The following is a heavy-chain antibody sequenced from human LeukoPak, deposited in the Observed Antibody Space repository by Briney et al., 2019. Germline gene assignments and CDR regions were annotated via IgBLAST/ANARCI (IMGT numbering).Heavy chain of an antibody. CDR1: GGTFSSYA. J-gene: IGHJ6*03. CDR3: ARGGGYSSSWLHPRPYYYYYYYMDV. Sequence: GASVKLSCKASGGTFSSYAISWVRQAPGQGLEWMGGIIPIFGTANYAQKFQGRVTITADKSTSTAYMELSSLRSEDTAVYYCARGGGYSSSWLHPRPYYYYYYYMDVWGKGTTVTVSS. D-gene: IGHD6-13*01. CDR2: IIPIFGTA. V-gene: IGHV1-69*06.